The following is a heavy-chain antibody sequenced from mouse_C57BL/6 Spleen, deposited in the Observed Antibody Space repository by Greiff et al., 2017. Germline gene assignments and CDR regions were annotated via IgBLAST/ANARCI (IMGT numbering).Heavy chain of an antibody. CDR1: GFTFSDYG. Sequence: DVMLVESGGGLVQPGGSLTLSCAASGFTFSDYGMAWVRQAPRKGPEWVAFISNLAYSIYYADTVTGRFTISRENAKNTLYLEMSSLRSEDTAMYYCARQEGLTSWFAYWGQGTLVTVSA. CDR2: ISNLAYSI. CDR3: ARQEGLTSWFAY. V-gene: IGHV5-15*01. D-gene: IGHD4-1*01. J-gene: IGHJ3*01.